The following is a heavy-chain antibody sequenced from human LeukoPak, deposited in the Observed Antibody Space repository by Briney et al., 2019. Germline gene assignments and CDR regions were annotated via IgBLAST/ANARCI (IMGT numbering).Heavy chain of an antibody. CDR3: ARVGRYCSSTSCYPYYYYYGMDV. D-gene: IGHD2-2*01. CDR2: IIPIFGTA. J-gene: IGHJ6*02. CDR1: GGTFSSYA. V-gene: IGHV1-69*13. Sequence: ASVKVSCKASGGTFSSYATSWVRQAPGQGLEWMGGIIPIFGTANYAQKFQGRVTITADESTSTAYMELSSLRSEDTAVYYCARVGRYCSSTSCYPYYYYYGMDVWGQGTTVTVSS.